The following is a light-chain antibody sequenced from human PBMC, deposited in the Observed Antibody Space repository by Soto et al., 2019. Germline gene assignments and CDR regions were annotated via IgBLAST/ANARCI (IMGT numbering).Light chain of an antibody. Sequence: DIVLTQSPDSLAVSLGERATINCKSSQSVLYSSNNKNFLAWYQQKPGQPPKLLIYWASTRESGVPDRFSGSGSGTDFTLTISSLQAEDVAVYYCQQYYSPSWTFGQGTKVEFK. CDR3: QQYYSPSWT. J-gene: IGKJ1*01. CDR1: QSVLYSSNNKNF. CDR2: WAS. V-gene: IGKV4-1*01.